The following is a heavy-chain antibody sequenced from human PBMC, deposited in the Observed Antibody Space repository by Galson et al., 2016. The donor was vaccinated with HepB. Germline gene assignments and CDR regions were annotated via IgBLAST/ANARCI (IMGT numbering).Heavy chain of an antibody. V-gene: IGHV1-18*01. D-gene: IGHD6-13*01. CDR1: GYTFTSYG. CDR3: ARGAVAAAKKY. J-gene: IGHJ4*02. CDR2: ISAYNDNT. Sequence: SVKVSCKASGYTFTSYGISWVRQAPGQGLEWMGWISAYNDNTKYAQKFRGRVSMTTDTSTSTAYMELRSLRSDDTAVYYCARGAVAAAKKYWGQGTLVTVSS.